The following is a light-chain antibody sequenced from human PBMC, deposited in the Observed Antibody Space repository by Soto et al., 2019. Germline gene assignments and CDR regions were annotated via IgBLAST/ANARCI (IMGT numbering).Light chain of an antibody. CDR1: QSVSSSY. CDR3: QQSNNWPWT. V-gene: IGKV3-15*01. Sequence: VLPQSQGTLSLSPGERATLSCGASQSVSSSYLAWYQQKPGLAPRLLIYDASTRATGIPARFSGSGSGTEFTLTISSLQSEDFAVYYCQQSNNWPWTFGQGTKVDIK. J-gene: IGKJ1*01. CDR2: DAS.